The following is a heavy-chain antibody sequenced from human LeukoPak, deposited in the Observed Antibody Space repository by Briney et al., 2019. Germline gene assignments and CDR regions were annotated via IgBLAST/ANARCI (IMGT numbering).Heavy chain of an antibody. D-gene: IGHD2-15*01. V-gene: IGHV1-3*01. CDR1: GYTFTSYA. J-gene: IGHJ5*02. Sequence: ASVKVFCKASGYTFTSYAMHWVRQAPGQRLEWMGWINAGNGNTKYSQKFQGRVTITRDTSASTAYMELSSLRSEDTAVYYCARLAYCSGGSCYSKGVNHWGQGTLVTVSS. CDR2: INAGNGNT. CDR3: ARLAYCSGGSCYSKGVNH.